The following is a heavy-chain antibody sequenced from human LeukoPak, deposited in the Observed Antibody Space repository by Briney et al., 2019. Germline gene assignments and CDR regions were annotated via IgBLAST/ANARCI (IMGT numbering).Heavy chain of an antibody. Sequence: SETLSLTCTVSGGSISSSSYYWGWIRQPPGKGLEWIGSIYYSGSTYYNPSLKSRVTISVDTSKNQFSLKLSSVTAADTAVYYCARVAPAVTTSIIVGDAFDIWGQGTMVTVSS. D-gene: IGHD4-17*01. CDR1: GGSISSSSYY. CDR3: ARVAPAVTTSIIVGDAFDI. J-gene: IGHJ3*02. V-gene: IGHV4-39*07. CDR2: IYYSGST.